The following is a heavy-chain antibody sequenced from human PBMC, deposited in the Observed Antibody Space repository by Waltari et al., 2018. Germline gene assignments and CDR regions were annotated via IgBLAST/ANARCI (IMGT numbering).Heavy chain of an antibody. V-gene: IGHV1-69-2*01. CDR3: ARDLGRGIVVGVYFQH. Sequence: EVQLVQSGAEVKKPGATVKISCKVSGYTFTDYYMHWVQQAPGKGLEWMGLVEPEDVETIYSEKFQGRVTITADTSTDTAYMELSSLRAEDTAVYYCARDLGRGIVVGVYFQHWGQGTLVTVSS. CDR2: VEPEDVET. CDR1: GYTFTDYY. D-gene: IGHD3-22*01. J-gene: IGHJ1*01.